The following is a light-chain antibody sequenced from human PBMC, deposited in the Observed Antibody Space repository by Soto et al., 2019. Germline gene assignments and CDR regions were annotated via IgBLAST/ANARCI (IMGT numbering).Light chain of an antibody. J-gene: IGLJ2*01. V-gene: IGLV2-14*01. CDR3: SSYTSSSTLV. CDR2: EVS. Sequence: QSVLTQPASVSGSPGQSITISFTGTSSDVGGYNYVSWYQQHPGKAPKLMIYEVSNRPSGVSNRFSGSKSGNPASLTISGLQAEDEADYYCSSYTSSSTLVFGGGTQLTVL. CDR1: SSDVGGYNY.